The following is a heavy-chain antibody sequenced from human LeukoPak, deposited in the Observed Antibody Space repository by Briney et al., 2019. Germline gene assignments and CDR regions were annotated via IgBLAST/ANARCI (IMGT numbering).Heavy chain of an antibody. Sequence: SQTPSLTCTVSGVSIRSGESYWGWIRQPPGKGLEWIACVSSSRTTYYNPSLKSRVSISLDTSGNQLSLKLSSVTAADTAVYYCSRSTGGLDSWGQGTLVSVSS. CDR1: GVSIRSGESY. CDR2: VSSSRTT. D-gene: IGHD2-8*02. CDR3: SRSTGGLDS. J-gene: IGHJ4*02. V-gene: IGHV4-30-4*01.